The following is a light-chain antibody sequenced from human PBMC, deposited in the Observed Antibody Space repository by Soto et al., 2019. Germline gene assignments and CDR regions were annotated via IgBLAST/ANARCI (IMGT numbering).Light chain of an antibody. J-gene: IGLJ1*01. CDR3: QSYDSSLSGYV. CDR1: SSNIGAGYD. Sequence: HSALTQPPSVSGAPGQRVTISCTGSSSNIGAGYDVHWYQQLPGTAPKLLIYANNIRPSGVPGRFSGSKSGTSASLAITGLQAEDEADYYCQSYDSSLSGYVFGTGTNVTVL. CDR2: ANN. V-gene: IGLV1-40*01.